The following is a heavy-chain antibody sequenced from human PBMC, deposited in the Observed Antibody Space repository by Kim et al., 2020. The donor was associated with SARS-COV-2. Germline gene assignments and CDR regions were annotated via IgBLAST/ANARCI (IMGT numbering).Heavy chain of an antibody. V-gene: IGHV3-53*01. CDR1: GFSFAGYA. J-gene: IGHJ6*01. CDR3: GKNSNESRCYYGLDV. Sequence: GGSLRLSCAASGFSFAGYAMNWVRQAPGKGLEWVSVISSDAATHYSDSFESGCFISRGVSGNTLCLRKNTLRAVGTAVCYCGKNSNESRCYYGLDV. CDR2: ISSDAAT. D-gene: IGHD6-13*01.